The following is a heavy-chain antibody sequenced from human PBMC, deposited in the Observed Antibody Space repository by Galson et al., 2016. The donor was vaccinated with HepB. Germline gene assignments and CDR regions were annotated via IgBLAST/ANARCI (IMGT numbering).Heavy chain of an antibody. Sequence: SVKVSCKASGYIFTSYYIHWVRQAPGQGLEWMGRITPSGGATTFAQKFQGRVTLTRDTSTNTVYMELSSLRSEDTAVYYCVRQSYGDFPSDYWGQGTLVTVSS. CDR2: ITPSGGAT. J-gene: IGHJ4*02. CDR1: GYIFTSYY. CDR3: VRQSYGDFPSDY. D-gene: IGHD4-17*01. V-gene: IGHV1-46*01.